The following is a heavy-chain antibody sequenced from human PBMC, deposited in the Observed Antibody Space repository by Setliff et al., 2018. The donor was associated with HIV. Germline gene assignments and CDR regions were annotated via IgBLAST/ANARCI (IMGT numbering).Heavy chain of an antibody. CDR3: AMSPRYSSSWYYFDY. V-gene: IGHV4-61*08. Sequence: SETLSLTCAVSGASFVGDNHWSWIRQTPERGLEWIAYFMYTDIHYVNYLNYRNPSLASRLSISVDKSKNQFSLTLSSVTAADTAVYYCAMSPRYSSSWYYFDYWGQGTLVTVS. J-gene: IGHJ4*02. CDR1: GASFVGDNH. D-gene: IGHD6-13*01. CDR2: FMYTDIHYVNYLN.